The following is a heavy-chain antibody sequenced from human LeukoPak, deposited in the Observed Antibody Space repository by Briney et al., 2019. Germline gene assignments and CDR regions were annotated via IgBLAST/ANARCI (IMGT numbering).Heavy chain of an antibody. D-gene: IGHD3-9*01. Sequence: PGGALRLSCAASGFTFSDYYMRWIRQAPGKGLEWVSYISNSADTKFYTDSVKDRCTISRDKAKNSLYLEMNSLRAEDTAVYYCARWEGRYFDLASAFDIWGQGTMVTVSS. CDR3: ARWEGRYFDLASAFDI. CDR1: GFTFSDYY. J-gene: IGHJ3*02. CDR2: ISNSADTK. V-gene: IGHV3-11*01.